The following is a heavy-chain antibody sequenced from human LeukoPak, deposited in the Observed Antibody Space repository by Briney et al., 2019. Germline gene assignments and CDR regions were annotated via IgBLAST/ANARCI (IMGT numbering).Heavy chain of an antibody. CDR2: IYYSGST. D-gene: IGHD1-1*01. J-gene: IGHJ4*02. V-gene: IGHV4-59*08. CDR1: GGSISSYY. CDR3: ARHVGPRTAFDY. Sequence: SETPSLTCTVSGGSISSYYWSWIRQPPGKGLEWIGYIYYSGSTNYNPSLKSRVTISVDTSKNQFSLELSSVTAADTAVYYCARHVGPRTAFDYWGQGTLVTVSS.